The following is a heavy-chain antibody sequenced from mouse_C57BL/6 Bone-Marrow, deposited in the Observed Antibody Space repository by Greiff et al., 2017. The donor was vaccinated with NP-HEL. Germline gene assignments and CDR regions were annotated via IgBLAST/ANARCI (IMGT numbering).Heavy chain of an antibody. V-gene: IGHV1-69*01. J-gene: IGHJ1*03. Sequence: VQLQQPGAELVMPGASVKLSCKASGYTFTSYWMHWVKQRPGQGLEWIGEIDPSDSYTNYNQKFKGKSTLTVDKSSSTAYMQLSSLTSEDSAVYYCARGITTVVATGFDVWGTGTTVTVSS. CDR2: IDPSDSYT. CDR3: ARGITTVVATGFDV. CDR1: GYTFTSYW. D-gene: IGHD1-1*01.